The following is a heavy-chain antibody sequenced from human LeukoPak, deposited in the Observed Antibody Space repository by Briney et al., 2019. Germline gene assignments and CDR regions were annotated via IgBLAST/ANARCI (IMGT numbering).Heavy chain of an antibody. J-gene: IGHJ6*03. CDR1: GFTFSSYW. CDR3: ARGPGAVFGVVILHYYYYMAV. CDR2: IKQDGSEK. D-gene: IGHD3-3*01. Sequence: GGSLRLSCAASGFTFSSYWMSWVRQAPGKGLEWVAHIKQDGSEKYYVDSVKGRFTISRDNAKNSLYLQMNSLRAEDTAAYSCARGPGAVFGVVILHYYYYMAVWGKGTTVTVSS. V-gene: IGHV3-7*04.